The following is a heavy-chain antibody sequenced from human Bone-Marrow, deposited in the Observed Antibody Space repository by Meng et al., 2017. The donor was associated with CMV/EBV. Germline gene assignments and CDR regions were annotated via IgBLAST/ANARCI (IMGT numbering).Heavy chain of an antibody. J-gene: IGHJ4*02. Sequence: GESLKISCQGSGYSFTSYWIGWVRQMPGKGLEWMGIIYPGDSDTRYRPSFQGQVTISADESNTTACLQWRSLKASDTAMYYCARRSGQWLPDFWGQGTLVTVSS. CDR2: IYPGDSDT. D-gene: IGHD6-19*01. CDR1: GYSFTSYW. V-gene: IGHV5-51*01. CDR3: ARRSGQWLPDF.